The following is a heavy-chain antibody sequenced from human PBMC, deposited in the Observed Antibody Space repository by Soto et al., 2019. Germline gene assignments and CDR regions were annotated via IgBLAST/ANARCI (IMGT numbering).Heavy chain of an antibody. D-gene: IGHD3-22*01. CDR2: ISAYNGNT. V-gene: IGHV1-18*01. CDR3: AREWTHYYDSKGPSDS. Sequence: ASVKVSCKASGYTFTSYGISWVRQAPGQGLEWMGWISAYNGNTNYAQKLQGRVTMTTDTSTSTAYMELRSLRSDDTAVYYCAREWTHYYDSKGPSDSWGQGTLVTVSS. CDR1: GYTFTSYG. J-gene: IGHJ5*01.